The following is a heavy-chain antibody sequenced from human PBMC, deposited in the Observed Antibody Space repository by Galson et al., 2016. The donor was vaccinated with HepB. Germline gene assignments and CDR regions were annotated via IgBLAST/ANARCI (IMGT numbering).Heavy chain of an antibody. J-gene: IGHJ3*01. V-gene: IGHV3-74*01. D-gene: IGHD2-15*01. CDR2: INNEGTST. CDR1: GFTFSTYW. Sequence: SLRLSCAASGFTFSTYWMYWVRQAPGKGLVWVSRINNEGTSTSYADSVKGGFTISRDNAKSTLYLQMNSLRAEDTAVYYCARAYCSGGSCLGYDASDVWGQGTMVTVSS. CDR3: ARAYCSGGSCLGYDASDV.